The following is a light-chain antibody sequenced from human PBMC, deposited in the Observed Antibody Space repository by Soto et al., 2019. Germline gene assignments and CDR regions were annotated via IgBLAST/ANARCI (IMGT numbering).Light chain of an antibody. Sequence: DIQLTQSPSFLSASVGDRVTITCRASQGIKNFLAWYQQKPGKAPKLLIYAASTLQSGVPSRFSGSGSGTEFTLTISSLQPEDFATYYCQQLNDYPTATFGGGTKVDIK. CDR3: QQLNDYPTAT. CDR2: AAS. J-gene: IGKJ4*01. CDR1: QGIKNF. V-gene: IGKV1-9*01.